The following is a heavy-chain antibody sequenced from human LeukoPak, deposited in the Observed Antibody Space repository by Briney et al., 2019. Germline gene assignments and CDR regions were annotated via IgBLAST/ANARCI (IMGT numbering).Heavy chain of an antibody. CDR2: IYYSGST. V-gene: IGHV4-39*01. J-gene: IGHJ4*02. D-gene: IGHD3-22*01. CDR1: GGSISSSSYY. CDR3: ARRRYHYDSSGTGDY. Sequence: TSSETLSLTCTVSGGSISSSSYYWGWIRQPPGKGLEWIGSIYYSGSTYYNPSLKSRVTISVDTSKNQFSLKLSSVTAADTAVYYCARRRYHYDSSGTGDYWGQGTLVTVSS.